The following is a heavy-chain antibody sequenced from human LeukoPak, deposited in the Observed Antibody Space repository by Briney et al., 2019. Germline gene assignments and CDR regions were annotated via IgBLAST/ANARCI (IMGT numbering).Heavy chain of an antibody. J-gene: IGHJ4*02. CDR3: AKGRSAGGVRQIALDY. CDR2: ISGSGGST. D-gene: IGHD3-10*01. CDR1: GFTFSTYA. V-gene: IGHV3-23*01. Sequence: GGSLGLSCAASGFTFSTYAMSWARQAPGKGLEWVSAISGSGGSTYYADSVKGRFTFSRDNSKNTLSLQLNSLRAEDTAVYYCAKGRSAGGVRQIALDYWGQGTLVTVSS.